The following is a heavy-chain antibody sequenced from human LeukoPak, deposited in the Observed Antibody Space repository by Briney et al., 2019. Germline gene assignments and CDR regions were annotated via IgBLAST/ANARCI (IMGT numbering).Heavy chain of an antibody. Sequence: PGGSLRLSCAASGFTVSSNYMSWVRQAPGKGLEWVSVIYSGGSTYYADSVKGRFTISRDNSKNTLYLQMNSLRAEDTAVHYCARVDYYDSSGYYYEPWGQGTLVTVAS. J-gene: IGHJ5*02. CDR3: ARVDYYDSSGYYYEP. D-gene: IGHD3-22*01. V-gene: IGHV3-53*01. CDR2: IYSGGST. CDR1: GFTVSSNY.